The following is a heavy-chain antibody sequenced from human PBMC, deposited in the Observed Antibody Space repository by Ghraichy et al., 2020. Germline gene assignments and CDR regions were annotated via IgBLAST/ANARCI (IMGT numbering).Heavy chain of an antibody. V-gene: IGHV3-48*01. CDR3: ARDDSSGYYWNFDY. Sequence: GESLNISCAASGFAFSSYSMNWVRQAPGKGLEWVSYISSSSSTIYYADSVKGRFTISRDNAKNSLYLQMNSLRAEDTAVYYCARDDSSGYYWNFDYWGQGTLVTVSS. D-gene: IGHD3-22*01. J-gene: IGHJ4*02. CDR2: ISSSSSTI. CDR1: GFAFSSYS.